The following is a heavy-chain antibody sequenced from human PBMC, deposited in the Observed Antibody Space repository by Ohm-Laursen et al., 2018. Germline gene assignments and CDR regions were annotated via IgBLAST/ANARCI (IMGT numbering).Heavy chain of an antibody. CDR1: GYSVSSGYY. CDR2: INHSGST. Sequence: SETLSLTCAVSGYSVSSGYYWGWIRQPPGKGLEWIGNINHSGSTYSNPSLKSRVTMSLATSKNRFPRKLSSVTAADTAVYYCARAWAYWGQGILVTVSS. J-gene: IGHJ4*02. D-gene: IGHD7-27*01. CDR3: ARAWAY. V-gene: IGHV4-38-2*01.